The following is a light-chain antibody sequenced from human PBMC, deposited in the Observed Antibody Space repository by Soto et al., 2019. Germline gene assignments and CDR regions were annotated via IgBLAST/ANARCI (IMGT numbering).Light chain of an antibody. Sequence: DIQMTQSPSSLSASVGDRVTITCRASQSISSYLNWYQQKPGKAPKLLIYAPSSLQSGVPSRFRGSGSGTAFTLTFSSLHPEDFATYYCKQSYSTPVTFGQGTQLEIK. CDR2: APS. J-gene: IGKJ5*01. CDR3: KQSYSTPVT. V-gene: IGKV1-39*01. CDR1: QSISSY.